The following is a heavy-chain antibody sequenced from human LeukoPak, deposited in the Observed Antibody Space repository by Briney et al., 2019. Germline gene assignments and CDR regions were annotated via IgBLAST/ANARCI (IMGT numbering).Heavy chain of an antibody. J-gene: IGHJ4*02. CDR3: ARADFWSGYYNYFDY. CDR1: GGSISSYY. D-gene: IGHD3-3*01. Sequence: SETLSLTCTVSGGSISSYYWSWIRQPPGKGLEWDGYIYYSGSTNYNPSLKSRVTISVDTSKNQFSLKLSSVSAADTAVYYCARADFWSGYYNYFDYWGQGTLVTVSS. CDR2: IYYSGST. V-gene: IGHV4-59*01.